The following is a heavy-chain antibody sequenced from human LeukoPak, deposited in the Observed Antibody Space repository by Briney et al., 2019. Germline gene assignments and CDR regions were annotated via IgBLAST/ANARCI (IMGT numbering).Heavy chain of an antibody. CDR1: GYSSISSI. CDR3: AKGGLYYGSGSAVLIFHDYSYMDV. CDR2: IRGSGTNT. Sequence: PGGSLRLSCADSGYSSISSIMSWVRQAPGKGLEWVSTIRGSGTNTDYADSVKGRFTISRDNSKNTPYLQMNSPRAGDTAVYYCAKGGLYYGSGSAVLIFHDYSYMDVWGKGTTVTVSS. J-gene: IGHJ6*03. D-gene: IGHD3-10*01. V-gene: IGHV3-23*01.